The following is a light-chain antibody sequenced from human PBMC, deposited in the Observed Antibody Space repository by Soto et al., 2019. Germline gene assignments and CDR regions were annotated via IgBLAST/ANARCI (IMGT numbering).Light chain of an antibody. CDR1: HLVSSSY. Sequence: EIVLPQSPGTLSLSPGERVTLSCRASHLVSSSYLARYQQNPAQAPRLLIYDASSRATGIPDRFSGSGSGTDFTLSTSRLEPEDFAAYYCQQYGSTPLTFGGGTKVEIK. CDR2: DAS. CDR3: QQYGSTPLT. J-gene: IGKJ4*01. V-gene: IGKV3-20*01.